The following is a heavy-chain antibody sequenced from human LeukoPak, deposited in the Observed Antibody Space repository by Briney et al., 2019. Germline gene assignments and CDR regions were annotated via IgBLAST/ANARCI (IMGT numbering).Heavy chain of an antibody. CDR3: ARDGTAAGLYFDL. J-gene: IGHJ4*01. V-gene: IGHV3-7*01. CDR2: IRQDGGEK. CDR1: GFTFSSYW. Sequence: GGSLRLSCAVSGFTFSSYWMNWVRPAPGKGLEWVASIRQDGGEKSYVDSVKGRFTISRDNTNNSLYLQINSLRAEDTAVYYCARDGTAAGLYFDLWGQGTLVTVSS. D-gene: IGHD6-13*01.